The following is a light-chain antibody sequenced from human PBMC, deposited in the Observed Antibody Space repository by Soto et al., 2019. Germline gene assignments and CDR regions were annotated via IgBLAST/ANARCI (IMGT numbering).Light chain of an antibody. J-gene: IGKJ2*01. V-gene: IGKV1-5*03. Sequence: DIQMTQFPSTLSASVGDRVTISCRASQSISGRLAWYQQKPGKAPKLLIYKASNLESGVPSGFSGSGSGTEFTLTINSLQPDDFATYYCHQYNSYTYTFGQGTKLGI. CDR1: QSISGR. CDR3: HQYNSYTYT. CDR2: KAS.